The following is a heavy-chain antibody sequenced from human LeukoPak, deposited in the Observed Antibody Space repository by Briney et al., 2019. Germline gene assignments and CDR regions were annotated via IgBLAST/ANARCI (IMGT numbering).Heavy chain of an antibody. CDR2: IGGSGGST. V-gene: IGHV3-23*01. Sequence: GVSVRLSCAASGFTLSSYAMSWVRQAPGKGLEWVSAIGGSGGSTYYADSVKGRFTISRDNSKNTLYLQMNSLRAEDTAVYYCAKDYYEEGAFDIWGQGTMVTVSS. CDR1: GFTLSSYA. J-gene: IGHJ3*02. CDR3: AKDYYEEGAFDI. D-gene: IGHD3-22*01.